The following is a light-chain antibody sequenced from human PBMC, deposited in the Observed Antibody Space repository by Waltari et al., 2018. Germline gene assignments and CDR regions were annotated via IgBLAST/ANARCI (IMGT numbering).Light chain of an antibody. V-gene: IGKV1-39*01. CDR1: QSISSY. J-gene: IGKJ1*01. Sequence: DIQMTQSPSSLSASVGDRVTITCRASQSISSYLNWYQQKPGKAPKLLIYAASSLQSGVPSRLSGSGSATDFTLTISSLQPEDFATYYCQQSYSTPPWTFGQGTKVEIK. CDR3: QQSYSTPPWT. CDR2: AAS.